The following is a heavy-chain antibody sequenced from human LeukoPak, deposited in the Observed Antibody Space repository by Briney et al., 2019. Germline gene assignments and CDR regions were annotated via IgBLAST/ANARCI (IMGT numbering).Heavy chain of an antibody. CDR2: IYYSGST. J-gene: IGHJ6*03. CDR3: ARAKTTYNWNYLNPSYYYYYMDV. CDR1: GGSISSYY. Sequence: SETLSLTCTVSGGSISSYYWSWIRQPPGKGLEWIGYIYYSGSTNYNPSLKSRVTISVDTSKNQFSLKLSSVTAADTAVYYCARAKTTYNWNYLNPSYYYYYMDVWGKGTTVTVSS. V-gene: IGHV4-59*01. D-gene: IGHD1-7*01.